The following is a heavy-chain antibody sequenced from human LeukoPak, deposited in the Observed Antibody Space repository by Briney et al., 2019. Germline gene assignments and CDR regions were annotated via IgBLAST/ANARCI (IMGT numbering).Heavy chain of an antibody. CDR2: ISGPGTTI. V-gene: IGHV3-48*03. J-gene: IGHJ3*02. CDR3: ARGKYTAAFDI. D-gene: IGHD5-18*01. CDR1: GFTFDNYG. Sequence: PGGSLRLSCAASGFTFDNYGMSWVRQAPGKGPEWVSYISGPGTTISYADSVQGRFTISRDNAKNSLYLQVNTLRVEDSAVYYCARGKYTAAFDIWGQGTMVTVSS.